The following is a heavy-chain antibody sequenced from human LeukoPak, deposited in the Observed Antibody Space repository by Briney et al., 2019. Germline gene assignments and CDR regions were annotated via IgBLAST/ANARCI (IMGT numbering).Heavy chain of an antibody. Sequence: TGGSLRLSCAAPDFTVSSNSMSWVRQAPGKGLEWVSVTYSSGSTHYADSVKGRFTISRDSSKNTLYLQMNSLRAEDTAVYYCATESYGGDWGQGTLVTVSS. V-gene: IGHV3-53*01. D-gene: IGHD1-26*01. CDR3: ATESYGGD. J-gene: IGHJ4*02. CDR2: TYSSGST. CDR1: DFTVSSNS.